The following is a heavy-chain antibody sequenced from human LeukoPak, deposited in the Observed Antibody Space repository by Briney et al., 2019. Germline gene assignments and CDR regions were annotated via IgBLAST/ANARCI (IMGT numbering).Heavy chain of an antibody. D-gene: IGHD3-3*01. V-gene: IGHV4-34*01. CDR3: ARAAFWSGYYGVPWFDP. CDR1: GGSFSGYY. Sequence: SETLSLTCAVYGGSFSGYYWSWIRQPPGKGLEWIGEINHSGSTNYNPSLKSRVTISVDTSKNQFSLKLSSVTAADTAVYYCARAAFWSGYYGVPWFDPWGQGTLVTVSS. CDR2: INHSGST. J-gene: IGHJ5*02.